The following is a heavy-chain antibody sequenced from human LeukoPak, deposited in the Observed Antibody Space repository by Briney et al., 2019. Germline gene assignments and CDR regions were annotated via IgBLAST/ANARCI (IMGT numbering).Heavy chain of an antibody. D-gene: IGHD6-13*01. CDR2: IHYDGSNN. Sequence: GGSRRLSGAASGFTFSGYGMHWVRQAPGKGLEWVAFIHYDGSNNYYADSVKGRFTISRDNSKNTLYLQMNTLRADDTAVYYCAKDHGSSDWYYFDYWGQGTLVTVSS. V-gene: IGHV3-30*02. CDR3: AKDHGSSDWYYFDY. CDR1: GFTFSGYG. J-gene: IGHJ4*02.